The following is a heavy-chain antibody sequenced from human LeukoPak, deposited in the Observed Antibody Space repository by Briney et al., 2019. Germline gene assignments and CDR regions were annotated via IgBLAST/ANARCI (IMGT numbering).Heavy chain of an antibody. J-gene: IGHJ4*02. CDR2: INPNSGGT. V-gene: IGHV1-2*02. Sequence: ASVKVSCKASGYTLTGYYMHWVRQAPGQGLEWMGWINPNSGGTNYAQKFQGRVTMTRDTSISTAYMELSRLRSDDTAVYYCARGTYYDILTGYYLDVDYWGQGTLVTVSS. CDR1: GYTLTGYY. CDR3: ARGTYYDILTGYYLDVDY. D-gene: IGHD3-9*01.